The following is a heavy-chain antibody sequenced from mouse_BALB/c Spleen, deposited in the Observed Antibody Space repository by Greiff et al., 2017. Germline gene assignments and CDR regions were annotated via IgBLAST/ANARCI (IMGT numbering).Heavy chain of an antibody. Sequence: VQLKESGAELVMPGASVKLSCTASGFNIKDTYMHWVKQRPEQGLEWIGRIDPANGNTKYDPKFQGKATITADTSSNTAYLQLSSLTSEDTAVYYCARRDAMDYWGQGTSVTVSS. CDR2: IDPANGNT. CDR3: ARRDAMDY. D-gene: IGHD3-3*01. V-gene: IGHV14-3*02. CDR1: GFNIKDTY. J-gene: IGHJ4*01.